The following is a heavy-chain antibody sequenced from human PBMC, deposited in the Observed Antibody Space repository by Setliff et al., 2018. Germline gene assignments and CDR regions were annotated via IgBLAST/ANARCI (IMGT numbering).Heavy chain of an antibody. D-gene: IGHD6-19*01. CDR3: ARSGYSSGRNYYYYYMDV. CDR2: IIPIFGTA. CDR1: GGTFSSYA. Sequence: ASVKVSCKASGGTFSSYAISWVRQAPGQGLEWMGGIIPIFGTANYAQKFQGRVTITADESTSTAYMELSSLRSEDTAVYYCARSGYSSGRNYYYYYMDVWDKGTTVTVSS. J-gene: IGHJ6*03. V-gene: IGHV1-69*13.